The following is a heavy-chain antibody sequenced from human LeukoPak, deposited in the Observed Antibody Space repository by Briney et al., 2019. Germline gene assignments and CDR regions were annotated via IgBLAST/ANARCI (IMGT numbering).Heavy chain of an antibody. CDR3: AAGRWFGEFAGSAFED. J-gene: IGHJ4*02. V-gene: IGHV3-7*01. CDR1: GFGFSNYW. CDR2: IKEDGSVI. D-gene: IGHD3-10*01. Sequence: GGSRRLSCLGSGFGFSNYWMTWLRQAPGEGLEWVANIKEDGSVIYYADSVKGRFTISRDNAKNSVYLQMNSLRVEDTALYYCAAGRWFGEFAGSAFEDWGQGTLVTVSS.